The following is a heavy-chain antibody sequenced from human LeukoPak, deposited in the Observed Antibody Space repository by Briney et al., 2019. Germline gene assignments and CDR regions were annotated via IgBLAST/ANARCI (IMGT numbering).Heavy chain of an antibody. CDR2: ISYSGGT. D-gene: IGHD3-9*01. Sequence: ETLSLTCTVSGGSISSYYWSWLRQPPGKELEWIGDISYSGGTIYKDSLKGRVTISVDTSKNQFSLKVNSVTAADTAVYYCARQKLYFAPPMGFDYWGQGSLVTVSS. CDR3: ARQKLYFAPPMGFDY. J-gene: IGHJ4*02. CDR1: GGSISSYY. V-gene: IGHV4-59*01.